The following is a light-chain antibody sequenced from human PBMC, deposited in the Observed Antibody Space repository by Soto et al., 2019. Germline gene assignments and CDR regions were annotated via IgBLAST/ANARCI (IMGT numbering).Light chain of an antibody. CDR2: GAS. V-gene: IGKV3-20*01. CDR1: QSVSSSC. J-gene: IGKJ1*01. CDR3: QQYGSSPPWT. Sequence: EIVLTQSPVTLSLSPGERATLSCRASQSVSSSCLAWYQQKPGQAPRLLIYGASSRATGIPDRFSGSGSGTDFTLTISRLEPEDFAVYYCQQYGSSPPWTFGQGTKVEIK.